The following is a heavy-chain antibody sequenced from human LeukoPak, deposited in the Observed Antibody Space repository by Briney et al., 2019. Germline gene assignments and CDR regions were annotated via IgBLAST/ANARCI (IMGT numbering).Heavy chain of an antibody. D-gene: IGHD6-13*01. Sequence: SVRVSCKASGFTFTSSAMQWVRQARGQRLEWIGWIVVGSGNTNYAQKFQERVTITRDMSTSTAYMELSSLRSEDTAVYYCAATSALSSSWRYFQHWGQGTLVTVSS. CDR2: IVVGSGNT. CDR1: GFTFTSSA. CDR3: AATSALSSSWRYFQH. J-gene: IGHJ1*01. V-gene: IGHV1-58*02.